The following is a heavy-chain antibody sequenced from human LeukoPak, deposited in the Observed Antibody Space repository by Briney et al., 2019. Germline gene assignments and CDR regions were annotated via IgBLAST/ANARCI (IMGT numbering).Heavy chain of an antibody. CDR1: GFTFSSYG. Sequence: GGSLRLSCAASGFTFSSYGMHWVRQAPGKGLEWVAVIWYDGSNKYYADSVKGRFTISRDNSKNTLYLQMNSLRAEDTAVYYCARPAPRWLQLGAFDIWGQGTMVTVSS. D-gene: IGHD5-24*01. J-gene: IGHJ3*02. CDR3: ARPAPRWLQLGAFDI. V-gene: IGHV3-30*19. CDR2: IWYDGSNK.